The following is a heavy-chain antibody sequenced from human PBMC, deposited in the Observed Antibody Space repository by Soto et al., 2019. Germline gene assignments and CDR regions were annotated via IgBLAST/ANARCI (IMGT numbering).Heavy chain of an antibody. D-gene: IGHD1-1*01. Sequence: QVQLVQYGAEVKKPGASVKVSCKASGYTFTSYDIKRVRQATGQGLEWMGWMNPNSGNTGYAQKFQGRVTMTMNNSISTAYMELSRLISEDPAVYYCASTGTGGGGMDVWGQGTTVTVSS. CDR1: GYTFTSYD. V-gene: IGHV1-8*01. J-gene: IGHJ6*02. CDR2: MNPNSGNT. CDR3: ASTGTGGGGMDV.